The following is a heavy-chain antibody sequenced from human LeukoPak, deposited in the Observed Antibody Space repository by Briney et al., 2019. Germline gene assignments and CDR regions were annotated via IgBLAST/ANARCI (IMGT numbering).Heavy chain of an antibody. D-gene: IGHD6-13*01. CDR2: IKQDGSEK. CDR3: ARAGITTTGPLFQH. Sequence: GGSLRLSCAASGFTFRSYWMSWVRQAPGKGLEWVANIKQDGSEKYYVDSVKGRFTISRDNAKSSLYLQMNSLRAEDTAVYYCARAGITTTGPLFQHWGQGTLVTVSS. CDR1: GFTFRSYW. V-gene: IGHV3-7*01. J-gene: IGHJ1*01.